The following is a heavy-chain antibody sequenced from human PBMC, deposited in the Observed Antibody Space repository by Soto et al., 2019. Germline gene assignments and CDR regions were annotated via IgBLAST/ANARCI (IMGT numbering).Heavy chain of an antibody. V-gene: IGHV4-61*01. CDR3: ARVDYDFWSGHPRPNWFDP. Sequence: SETLSLTCTVSGGSVSSGSYYWSWIRQPPGKGLEWIGYIYYSGSTNYNPSLKSRVTISVDTSKNQFSLKLSSVTAADTAVYYCARVDYDFWSGHPRPNWFDPWGQGTLVTVSS. D-gene: IGHD3-3*01. CDR2: IYYSGST. J-gene: IGHJ5*02. CDR1: GGSVSSGSYY.